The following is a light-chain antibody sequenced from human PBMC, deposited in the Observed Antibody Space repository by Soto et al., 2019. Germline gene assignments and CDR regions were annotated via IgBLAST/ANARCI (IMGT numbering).Light chain of an antibody. Sequence: EIVLTQSPGTLSLSPGERATLSCRASQSVSSSYLAWYQQKPGQAPSLLIYGASSRATGIPDRFSGSGSGTDFTLTISRREPDDFAVYYCQQYGSSPLYTFGQGTKLEIK. CDR3: QQYGSSPLYT. CDR1: QSVSSSY. J-gene: IGKJ2*01. CDR2: GAS. V-gene: IGKV3-20*01.